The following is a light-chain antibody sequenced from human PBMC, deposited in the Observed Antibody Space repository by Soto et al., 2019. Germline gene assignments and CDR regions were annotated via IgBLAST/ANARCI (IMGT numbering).Light chain of an antibody. CDR2: GAS. J-gene: IGKJ3*01. CDR1: QSVNTN. CDR3: HQYNNWPPGA. V-gene: IGKV3-15*01. Sequence: EVVMTPSQDTLSVSRGERATLSGSASQSVNTNLAWYQQKPGQAPRLLIYGASTRATAIPARFSGSGSGTEFTLTISSLQSEDFAVYYCHQYNNWPPGAFGPGTKVD.